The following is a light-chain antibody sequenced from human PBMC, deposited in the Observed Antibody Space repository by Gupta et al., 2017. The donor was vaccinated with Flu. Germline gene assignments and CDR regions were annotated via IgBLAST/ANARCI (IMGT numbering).Light chain of an antibody. Sequence: QSALPQPRSVSGSPGQSVTISCTGSSTDVRYYKYVSWFQQHPGKAPKLIIYDVTERPSGVPDRFSGSKSGSTASLTISGLQTEDEAAYYCCSHAGTFYVFGSGTEVIVL. CDR1: STDVRYYKY. CDR2: DVT. CDR3: CSHAGTFYV. J-gene: IGLJ1*01. V-gene: IGLV2-11*01.